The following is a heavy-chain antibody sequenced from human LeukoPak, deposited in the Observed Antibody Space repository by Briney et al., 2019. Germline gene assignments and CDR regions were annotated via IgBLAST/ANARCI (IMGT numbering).Heavy chain of an antibody. J-gene: IGHJ5*02. D-gene: IGHD6-6*01. CDR3: ARYIAARPISMGFDP. CDR2: INHSGST. CDR1: GGSFSGYY. Sequence: SETLSLTCAVYGGSFSGYYWSWIRQPPGKGLEWIGEINHSGSTNYNPSLKSRVTISVGTSKNQFSLKLSSVTAADTAVYYCARYIAARPISMGFDPWGQGTLVTVSS. V-gene: IGHV4-34*01.